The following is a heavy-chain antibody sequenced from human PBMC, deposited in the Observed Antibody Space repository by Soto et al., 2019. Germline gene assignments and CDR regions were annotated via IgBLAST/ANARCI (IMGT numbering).Heavy chain of an antibody. CDR3: ARVRQLVGYCYYYMDV. J-gene: IGHJ6*03. Sequence: QVRLLQSGAEVKKPGASVKVSCKASGYTFTNYGITWVRQAPGQGLEWMGWISAYNGDTHYTQRLQGRVTMTTDTSTRTADMELGGLRSDDTTVYYCARVRQLVGYCYYYMDVWGKGTTVTVSS. V-gene: IGHV1-18*01. D-gene: IGHD6-6*01. CDR2: ISAYNGDT. CDR1: GYTFTNYG.